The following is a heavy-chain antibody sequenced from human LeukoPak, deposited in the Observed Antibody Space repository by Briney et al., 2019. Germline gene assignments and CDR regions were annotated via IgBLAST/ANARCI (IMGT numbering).Heavy chain of an antibody. V-gene: IGHV3-48*03. Sequence: GGSLRLSCAASGFTFNTYEMNWVRQAPGKGLEWVSYISSSGSTIYYADSVKGRFTISRDNAKNSLYLQMNSLRAEDTAMYYCARDSSSGSYYASFDYWGQGTLVTVSS. CDR3: ARDSSSGSYYASFDY. D-gene: IGHD1-26*01. J-gene: IGHJ4*02. CDR2: ISSSGSTI. CDR1: GFTFNTYE.